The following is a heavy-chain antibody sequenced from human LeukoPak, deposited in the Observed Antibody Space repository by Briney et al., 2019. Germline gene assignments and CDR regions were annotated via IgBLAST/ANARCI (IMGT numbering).Heavy chain of an antibody. CDR3: ALDSSGYYPDGFDY. CDR1: GGTFSSYA. J-gene: IGHJ4*02. CDR2: IIPIFGTA. Sequence: SVKVSCKASGGTFSSYAISWVRQAPGQGLEWMGRIIPIFGTANYAQKFQGRVTITADESTSTAYMELSSLRSEDTAVYYCALDSSGYYPDGFDYWGQGTLVTVSS. D-gene: IGHD3-22*01. V-gene: IGHV1-69*13.